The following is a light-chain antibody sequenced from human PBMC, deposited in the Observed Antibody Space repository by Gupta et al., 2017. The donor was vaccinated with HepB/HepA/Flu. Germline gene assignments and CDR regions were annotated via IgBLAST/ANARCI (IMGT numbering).Light chain of an antibody. V-gene: IGKV3-20*01. Sequence: ELTQSPGTLSLSPGERATLSCRASQNILNNYLAWYQQKPGQAPKLLLYVAASRATGIPDRFSGSGSGTDFSLTISRLNPEDSAVYYCQQYGNSPRTFGQGTKVEIK. CDR1: QNILNNY. J-gene: IGKJ1*01. CDR3: QQYGNSPRT. CDR2: VAA.